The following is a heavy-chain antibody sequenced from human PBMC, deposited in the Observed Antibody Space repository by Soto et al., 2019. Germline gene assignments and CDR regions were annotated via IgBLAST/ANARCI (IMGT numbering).Heavy chain of an antibody. CDR1: GGSISSGGYY. J-gene: IGHJ2*01. CDR3: ARGFDL. Sequence: QVQLQESGPGLVKPSQTLSLTCTVSGGSISSGGYYWSWIRQHPGKGLEWIGYIYYSGSTYYNPSLKSRVTKPVDTAKNHCSVKLSSVPAADTAVYYCARGFDLWGRGTLISVSS. CDR2: IYYSGST. V-gene: IGHV4-31*03.